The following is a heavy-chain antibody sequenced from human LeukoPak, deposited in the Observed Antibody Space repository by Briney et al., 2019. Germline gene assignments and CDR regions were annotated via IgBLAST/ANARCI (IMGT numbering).Heavy chain of an antibody. D-gene: IGHD3-22*01. CDR1: GFRFSSYA. CDR2: ISGSGSTI. CDR3: ARDGSGYPTGY. J-gene: IGHJ4*02. V-gene: IGHV3-11*01. Sequence: GGSLRPSCAASGFRFSSYAMSWIRQAPGKGLEWVSYISGSGSTIYYADSVKGRFTISRDNAKNSLYLQMNSLRAEDTAVYYCARDGSGYPTGYWGQGTLVTVSS.